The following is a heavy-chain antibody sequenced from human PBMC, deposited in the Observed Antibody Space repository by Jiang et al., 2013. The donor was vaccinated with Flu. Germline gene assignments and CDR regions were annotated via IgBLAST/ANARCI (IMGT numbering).Heavy chain of an antibody. V-gene: IGHV1-69*06. CDR2: SSLSLVQ. CDR1: RHLQQLC. CDR3: ARDLGAEDYGDQREYYYYGMDV. D-gene: IGHD4-17*01. J-gene: IGHJ6*02. Sequence: VKKPGSSVKVSCKGFWRHLQQLCYQLGATGPGQGLEWMEGSSLSLVQQTTHRSSRGRVTITADKSTSTAYMELSSLRSEDTAVYYCARDLGAEDYGDQREYYYYGMDVWGQGTTVTVSS.